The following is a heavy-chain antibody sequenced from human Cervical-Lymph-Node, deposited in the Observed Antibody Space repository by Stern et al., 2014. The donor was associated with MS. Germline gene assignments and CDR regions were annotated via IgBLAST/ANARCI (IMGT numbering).Heavy chain of an antibody. V-gene: IGHV1-24*01. CDR3: ATHRGRVTYSYGMDV. CDR1: GYTLSEIS. Sequence: VQLLESGAEVKKPGASVKVSCKVSGYTLSEISMHWVRQAPGKGLEWMGGFDPEHGETRYAQKFQGRVTMAEDRSTDTAYMELSSLRSEDTAVYYCATHRGRVTYSYGMDVWGQGTTVTVSS. CDR2: FDPEHGET. D-gene: IGHD2-21*02. J-gene: IGHJ6*02.